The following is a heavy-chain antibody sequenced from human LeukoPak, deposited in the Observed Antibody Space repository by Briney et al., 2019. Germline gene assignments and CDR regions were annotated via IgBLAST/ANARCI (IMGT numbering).Heavy chain of an antibody. J-gene: IGHJ5*02. CDR3: ARDQRTGSGSYYQFDP. Sequence: SVKVSCKASGGTFSSYAISWVRQAPGQGLEWMGRIIPIFGTANYAQKFQGRVTITTDESTSTAYMELSSLRSEDTAVYYCARDQRTGSGSYYQFDPWGQGTLVTVSS. CDR1: GGTFSSYA. D-gene: IGHD3-10*01. V-gene: IGHV1-69*05. CDR2: IIPIFGTA.